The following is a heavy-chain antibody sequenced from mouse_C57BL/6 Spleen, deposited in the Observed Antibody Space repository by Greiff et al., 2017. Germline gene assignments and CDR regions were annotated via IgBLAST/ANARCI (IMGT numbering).Heavy chain of an antibody. CDR1: GYTFTSYD. J-gene: IGHJ2*01. CDR2: IYPRDGST. D-gene: IGHD1-1*01. CDR3: ASRGSLITGYFDY. V-gene: IGHV1-85*01. Sequence: QVQLQQSGPELVKPGASVKLSCKASGYTFTSYDINWVKPRPGQGLEWIGWIYPRDGSTKYNEKFKGKATLTVDTSSSTAYMELHSLTSEDSAVYFCASRGSLITGYFDYWGQGTTLTVSS.